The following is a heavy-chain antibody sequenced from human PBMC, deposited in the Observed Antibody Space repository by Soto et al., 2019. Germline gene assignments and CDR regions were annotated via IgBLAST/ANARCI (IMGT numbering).Heavy chain of an antibody. J-gene: IGHJ4*02. CDR1: SGSISSGGYY. CDR3: ARDKITGLFDY. V-gene: IGHV4-31*03. CDR2: INNSGST. D-gene: IGHD2-8*02. Sequence: TSETLSITCTISSGSISSGGYYWSWIRQHPEKGQERIGYINNSGSTYYNPSLKSRVTISVDTSKSQFSLKLSSVTAADTAVYYCARDKITGLFDYWGQGTLVTVSS.